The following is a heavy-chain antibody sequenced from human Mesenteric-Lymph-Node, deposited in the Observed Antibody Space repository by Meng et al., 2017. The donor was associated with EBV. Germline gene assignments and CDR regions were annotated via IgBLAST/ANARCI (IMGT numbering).Heavy chain of an antibody. D-gene: IGHD2-2*01. CDR1: DYPFTGYP. J-gene: IGHJ5*02. CDR2: HNTNNANP. Sequence: VQSVSEFKRPASSVMFACQASDYPFTGYPICRLRQAPGQGLEWMRGHNTNNANPTSTQAFTGRFVFSLDTSVNTAYLQFTNLMPEDSAVYYCTGLTPAIMGGDWFDPWGQGTLVTVSS. V-gene: IGHV7-4-1*02. CDR3: TGLTPAIMGGDWFDP.